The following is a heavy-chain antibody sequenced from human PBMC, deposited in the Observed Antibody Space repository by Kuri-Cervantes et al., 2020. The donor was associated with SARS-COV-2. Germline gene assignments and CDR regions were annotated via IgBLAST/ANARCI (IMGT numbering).Heavy chain of an antibody. CDR3: AHASWLSGFVDY. CDR2: IYWDDDK. CDR1: GFSLTTSGMC. D-gene: IGHD2-15*01. Sequence: SGPTLVKPTQTLTLTCTFSGFSLTTSGMCVAWIRQPPGKALEWLALIYWDDDKRYGPSLKSRLTITKDTSKNQVVLTMTNMDPVDTATYYCAHASWLSGFVDYWGQGTLVIVSS. V-gene: IGHV2-5*05. J-gene: IGHJ4*02.